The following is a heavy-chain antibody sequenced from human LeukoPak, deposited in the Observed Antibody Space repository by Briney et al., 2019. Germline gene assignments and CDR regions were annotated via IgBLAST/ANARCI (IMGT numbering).Heavy chain of an antibody. Sequence: SVKVSCKASGGTFSSYAISWARRAPGQGLEWMGGIIPLFGTANYAQKFQGRVTITADESTSTAYMELSSLRSEDTAVYYCAGDSEVVVAATPGDYYYYGMDVWGQGTTVTVSS. CDR1: GGTFSSYA. D-gene: IGHD2-15*01. J-gene: IGHJ6*02. V-gene: IGHV1-69*13. CDR2: IIPLFGTA. CDR3: AGDSEVVVAATPGDYYYYGMDV.